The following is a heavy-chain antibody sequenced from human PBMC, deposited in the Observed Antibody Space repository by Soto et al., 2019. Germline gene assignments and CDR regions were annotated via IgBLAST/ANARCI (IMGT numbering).Heavy chain of an antibody. CDR2: IYYSGRT. Sequence: SETLSLTCIVSGESISSSSYYWGWIRQPPGKGLEWIGSIYYSGRTYYNPSFKSRVTISIDTSKNQFSLKLSSVTATDTAVYYCARQRTTVVTQAYFDHWCQGALVTVS. CDR1: GESISSSSYY. CDR3: ARQRTTVVTQAYFDH. J-gene: IGHJ4*02. V-gene: IGHV4-39*01. D-gene: IGHD2-21*02.